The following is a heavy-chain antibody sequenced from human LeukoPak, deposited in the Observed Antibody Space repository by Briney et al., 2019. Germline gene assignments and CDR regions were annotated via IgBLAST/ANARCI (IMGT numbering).Heavy chain of an antibody. D-gene: IGHD2-15*01. V-gene: IGHV3-7*01. Sequence: QPGGSLRLSCAASGFTFSSYEMNWVRQAPGKGLEWVANIKQDGSEKYYVDSVKGRFTISRDNAKNSLYLQMNSLRAEDTAVYYCSCPDYWGQGTLVTVSS. CDR2: IKQDGSEK. CDR3: SCPDY. CDR1: GFTFSSYE. J-gene: IGHJ4*02.